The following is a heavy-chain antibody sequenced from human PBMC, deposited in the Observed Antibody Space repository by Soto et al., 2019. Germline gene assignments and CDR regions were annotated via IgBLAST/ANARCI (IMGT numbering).Heavy chain of an antibody. V-gene: IGHV5-51*01. J-gene: IGHJ6*02. CDR1: GYSFTSYW. Sequence: GESLKISCKGSGYSFTSYWIGWVRQMPGKGLERMGIIYPGDSDTRYSPSFQGQVTISADKSISTAYLQWSSLKASDTAMYYCARHYTMVRGVIPNYCYGMDVWGQGTTVTVSS. CDR3: ARHYTMVRGVIPNYCYGMDV. D-gene: IGHD3-10*01. CDR2: IYPGDSDT.